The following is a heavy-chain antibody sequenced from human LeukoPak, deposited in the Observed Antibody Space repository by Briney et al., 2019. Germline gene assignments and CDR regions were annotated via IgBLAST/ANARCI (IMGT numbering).Heavy chain of an antibody. CDR2: INSNTGNP. CDR1: GYSFTSYA. Sequence: ASVEVSCKASGYSFTSYAMNWVRQAPGQGLEWMGWINSNTGNPTYAQGSTGRFVFSLDTSVSTAYLQISSLKAEDTAVYYCAREGQGAMDVWGQGTTVTVSS. V-gene: IGHV7-4-1*02. CDR3: AREGQGAMDV. D-gene: IGHD4/OR15-4a*01. J-gene: IGHJ6*02.